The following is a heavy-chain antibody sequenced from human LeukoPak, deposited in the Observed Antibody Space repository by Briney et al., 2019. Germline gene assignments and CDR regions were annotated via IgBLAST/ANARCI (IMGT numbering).Heavy chain of an antibody. D-gene: IGHD5-24*01. V-gene: IGHV4-59*01. Sequence: KPSETLSRTCTVSGGSISGYYWSWIRQPPGKGLEWIGFIYHSGTINYNPSLKSRVTISVDTSKNQFSLKLTSVTAADTAVYFCARDRDYFEHWGQGTLVTVSS. CDR1: GGSISGYY. J-gene: IGHJ4*02. CDR2: IYHSGTI. CDR3: ARDRDYFEH.